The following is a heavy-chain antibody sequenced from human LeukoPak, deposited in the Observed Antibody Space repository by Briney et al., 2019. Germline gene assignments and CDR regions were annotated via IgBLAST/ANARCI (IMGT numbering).Heavy chain of an antibody. J-gene: IGHJ4*02. CDR3: ARELTNEGFDY. D-gene: IGHD1-1*01. CDR1: GFTFSNYW. CDR2: ISSTTTYI. V-gene: IGHV3-21*01. Sequence: GGSLRLSCAASGFTFSNYWMHWVRQAPGKGLVWVSSISSTTTYIYHADSVKGRFTISRDNAKNSLYLQMNGLRAEDTAVYYCARELTNEGFDYWGQGTLVTVSS.